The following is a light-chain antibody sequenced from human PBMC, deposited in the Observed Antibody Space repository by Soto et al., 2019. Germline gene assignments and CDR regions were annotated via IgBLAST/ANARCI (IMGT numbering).Light chain of an antibody. Sequence: EIVLTQSPGTLSLSPGERATLSCRASQTITLNYLAWYQQKPGQAPRLLIYGVSTRATGIPDKFSGSGSGTDFTLTISRLEPEDFAVYYCKQYGSSPFTLGPGSKVDIK. CDR1: QTITLNY. CDR3: KQYGSSPFT. CDR2: GVS. J-gene: IGKJ3*01. V-gene: IGKV3-20*01.